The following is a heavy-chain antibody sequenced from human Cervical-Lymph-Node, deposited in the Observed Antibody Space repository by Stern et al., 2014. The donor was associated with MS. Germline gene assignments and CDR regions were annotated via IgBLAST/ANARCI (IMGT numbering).Heavy chain of an antibody. CDR2: IYPNSGGP. CDR3: AKEAAMAVAGTGVDY. J-gene: IGHJ4*02. D-gene: IGHD6-19*01. Sequence: QVQLQQSGAEVKKPGASVKVSCKASGYTFTGYYMHWVRQAPGQGLEWMGRIYPNSGGPNYAQKFQGRVTMTRDTSISTAYMELSRLRSDDTAVYYCAKEAAMAVAGTGVDYWGQGTLVTVSS. V-gene: IGHV1-2*06. CDR1: GYTFTGYY.